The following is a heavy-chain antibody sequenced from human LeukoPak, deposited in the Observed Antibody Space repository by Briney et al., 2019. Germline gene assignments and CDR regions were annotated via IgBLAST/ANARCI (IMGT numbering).Heavy chain of an antibody. V-gene: IGHV3-7*01. D-gene: IGHD2-2*01. Sequence: TGGSLRLSCAASGFTFSSYWMSWVRQAPGKGLEWVANIKQDGSEKYYVDSVKGRFTISRDNAKNSLYLQMNSLRAEDTAVYYCARPPAPYLTNWFNPWGQGTLVTVSS. CDR3: ARPPAPYLTNWFNP. J-gene: IGHJ5*02. CDR2: IKQDGSEK. CDR1: GFTFSSYW.